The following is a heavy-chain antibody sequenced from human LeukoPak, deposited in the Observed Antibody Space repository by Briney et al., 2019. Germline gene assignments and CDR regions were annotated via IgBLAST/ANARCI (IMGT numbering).Heavy chain of an antibody. D-gene: IGHD3-10*01. CDR3: ARVSGSGSYYDASYYYFDY. V-gene: IGHV5-51*01. J-gene: IGHJ4*02. CDR1: GHSFVRYW. CDR2: IYPGDSAT. Sequence: GESLKISCRGSGHSFVRYWLAWVRQMPGQGLEWMGIIYPGDSATGYSPSFEGQVTISADKFLTTAYLQWSSLKASDTAMYYCARVSGSGSYYDASYYYFDYWGQGTLVTVSS.